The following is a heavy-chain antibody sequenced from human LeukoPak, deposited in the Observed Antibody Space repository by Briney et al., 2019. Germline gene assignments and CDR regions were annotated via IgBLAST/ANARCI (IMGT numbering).Heavy chain of an antibody. V-gene: IGHV3-21*01. Sequence: GGSLRLSCAASGFTFSRYSMNWVRQAPGKGLEWVSSISSSSSYIYYADSVKGRFTISRDNAKNSLYLQMNSLRAEDTAVYYCARDRFVNGGSYYFDYWGQGTLVTVSS. CDR3: ARDRFVNGGSYYFDY. J-gene: IGHJ4*02. CDR2: ISSSSSYI. D-gene: IGHD1-26*01. CDR1: GFTFSRYS.